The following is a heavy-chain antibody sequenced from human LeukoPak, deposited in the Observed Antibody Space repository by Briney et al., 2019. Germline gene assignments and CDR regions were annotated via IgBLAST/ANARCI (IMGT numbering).Heavy chain of an antibody. D-gene: IGHD5-18*01. CDR1: GYTFTTYG. J-gene: IGHJ4*02. Sequence: ASVKVSCRSSGYTFTTYGITWVRQAPGQGLEWMGWISAYNGNTNYAQKLQGRVTMTTDTSTSTAYMELRSLRSDDTAMYYCARDRMDTGTYFDYWGQGTLVTVSS. V-gene: IGHV1-18*01. CDR3: ARDRMDTGTYFDY. CDR2: ISAYNGNT.